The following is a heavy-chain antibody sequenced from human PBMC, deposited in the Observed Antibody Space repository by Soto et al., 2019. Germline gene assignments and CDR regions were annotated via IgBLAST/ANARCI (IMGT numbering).Heavy chain of an antibody. V-gene: IGHV1-69*13. J-gene: IGHJ6*02. CDR1: GVTFSSYA. Sequence: SVKVSCKASGVTFSSYAISWVRQAPGQGLEWMGGIIPIFGTANYAQKFQGRVTITADESTSTAYMELSSLRSEDTAVYYCAREGYCSGGSCYRGYYYYYGMDVWGQGTTVTAP. D-gene: IGHD2-15*01. CDR2: IIPIFGTA. CDR3: AREGYCSGGSCYRGYYYYYGMDV.